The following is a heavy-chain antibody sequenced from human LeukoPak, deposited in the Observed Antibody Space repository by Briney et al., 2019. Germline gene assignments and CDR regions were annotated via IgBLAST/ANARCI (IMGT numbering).Heavy chain of an antibody. Sequence: SETLSLTCAVYGGSFSGYYWSWIRQPPGKGLEWIGEINHSGSTNYNPSLKSRVTISVDTSKNQFSLKLSSVTAAEQAVYYCARVNGRGRITMVRGVMGMYYYMDVWGKGTTVTVSS. CDR2: INHSGST. CDR3: ARVNGRGRITMVRGVMGMYYYMDV. J-gene: IGHJ6*03. D-gene: IGHD3-10*01. V-gene: IGHV4-34*01. CDR1: GGSFSGYY.